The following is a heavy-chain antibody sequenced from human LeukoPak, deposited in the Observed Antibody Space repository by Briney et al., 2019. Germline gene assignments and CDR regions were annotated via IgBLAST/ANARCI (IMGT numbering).Heavy chain of an antibody. J-gene: IGHJ5*02. D-gene: IGHD6-19*01. Sequence: ASVTVSCKASGYTFTSNGISWVRQAPGQGLEWMGWISAYNGNTNYAQKLQGRVTMTTDTSTSTAYMELRSLRSDDTAVYYCARLRIAVADLDPWGQGTLVTVSS. V-gene: IGHV1-18*01. CDR2: ISAYNGNT. CDR1: GYTFTSNG. CDR3: ARLRIAVADLDP.